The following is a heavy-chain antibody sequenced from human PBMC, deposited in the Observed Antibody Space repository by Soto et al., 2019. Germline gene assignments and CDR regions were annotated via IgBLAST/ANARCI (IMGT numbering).Heavy chain of an antibody. CDR3: ASYTRGLYSSGWEPDFDY. V-gene: IGHV1-18*01. Sequence: GASVKVSCKASGYTFTSYGISWVRQAPGQGLEWMGWISAYNGNTNYAQKLQGRVTMTTDTSTSTAYMELRSLRSDDTAVYYCASYTRGLYSSGWEPDFDYWGQGTLVTVSS. D-gene: IGHD6-19*01. CDR1: GYTFTSYG. J-gene: IGHJ4*02. CDR2: ISAYNGNT.